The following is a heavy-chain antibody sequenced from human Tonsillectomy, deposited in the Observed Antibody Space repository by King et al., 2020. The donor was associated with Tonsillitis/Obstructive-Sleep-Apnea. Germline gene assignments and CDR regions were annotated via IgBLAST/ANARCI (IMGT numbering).Heavy chain of an antibody. J-gene: IGHJ4*02. Sequence: QLVQSGAEVKKPGASVKVSCKASGYTFTSFGISWVRQAPGQGLEWMGWITVYNGNTNYAQKLQGRVTMTTDTSTSTAYMELRSLRSDDTAVYYCARDGGPIVDTACFDYWGQGTLVTVSS. CDR2: ITVYNGNT. CDR1: GYTFTSFG. V-gene: IGHV1-18*01. CDR3: ARDGGPIVDTACFDY. D-gene: IGHD5-12*01.